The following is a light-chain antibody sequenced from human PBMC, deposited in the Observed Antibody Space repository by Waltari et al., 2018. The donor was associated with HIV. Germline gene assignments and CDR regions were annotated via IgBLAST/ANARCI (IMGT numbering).Light chain of an antibody. J-gene: IGLJ3*02. CDR2: DVS. CDR1: RSDAGGYNY. Sequence: QSALTQPASVSGSPGQSTTISCTGTRSDAGGYNYVSWYQQHSGKGPKLIIYDVSNRPSGVSNRFSGSKSGNTASLTISGLQAEDEADYYCCSYTSTSSFVMFGGGTKLTVV. CDR3: CSYTSTSSFVM. V-gene: IGLV2-14*01.